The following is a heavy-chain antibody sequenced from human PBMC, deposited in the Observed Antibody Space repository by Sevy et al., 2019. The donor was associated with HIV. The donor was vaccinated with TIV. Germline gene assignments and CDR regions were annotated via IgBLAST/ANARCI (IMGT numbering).Heavy chain of an antibody. CDR2: IIPIFGTA. V-gene: IGHV1-69*13. Sequence: ASVKVSCKASGGTFISYAISWVRQAPGQGLKWMGGIIPIFGTANYAQKFQGRVTITADESTSTAYMELSSLRSEDTAVYYCAIRAVADSTAFDYWGQGTLVTVSS. J-gene: IGHJ4*02. D-gene: IGHD6-19*01. CDR3: AIRAVADSTAFDY. CDR1: GGTFISYA.